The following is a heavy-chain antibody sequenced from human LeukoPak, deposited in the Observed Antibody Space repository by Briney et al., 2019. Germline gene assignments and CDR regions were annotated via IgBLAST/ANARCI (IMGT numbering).Heavy chain of an antibody. D-gene: IGHD3-3*01. V-gene: IGHV4-30-2*01. Sequence: SQTLSLTCAVSGGSISSGGYSWNWIRQPPGKGLEWIAYIYHSGSTYYNPSLKSRVTISVDRSKNQFSLKLSSVTAADTAVYYCARGRYYDFWSAYYPYFDYWGQGTLVTVSS. CDR2: IYHSGST. J-gene: IGHJ4*02. CDR3: ARGRYYDFWSAYYPYFDY. CDR1: GGSISSGGYS.